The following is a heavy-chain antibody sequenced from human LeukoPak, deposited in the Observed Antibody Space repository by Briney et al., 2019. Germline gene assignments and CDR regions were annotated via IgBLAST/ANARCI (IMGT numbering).Heavy chain of an antibody. V-gene: IGHV3-33*06. J-gene: IGHJ6*02. CDR1: GFTISSYG. CDR3: AKSTTVIDYYYYGMDV. Sequence: PGGSLRLSCAASGFTISSYGMHWVRQAPDKGLEWVAVIWYDGSNKYYADSVKGRFTISRDNSKNTLYLQMNSLRAEDTAVYYCAKSTTVIDYYYYGMDVWGQGTTVTVSS. CDR2: IWYDGSNK. D-gene: IGHD4-17*01.